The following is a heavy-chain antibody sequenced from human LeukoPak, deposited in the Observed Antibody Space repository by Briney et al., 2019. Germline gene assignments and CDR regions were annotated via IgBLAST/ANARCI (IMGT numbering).Heavy chain of an antibody. V-gene: IGHV1-69*13. Sequence: SVKVSCKSSGGTFSSYAISWVRQAPAQGLEWMGRIIPIFGSANHAQKFQGRVTTTADESTSTAYKELSRLRSEHTAVYYCARAQMEYSSSGLYYYYYTDVWGKGTTVTVSS. CDR3: ARAQMEYSSSGLYYYYYTDV. J-gene: IGHJ6*03. CDR1: GGTFSSYA. CDR2: IIPIFGSA. D-gene: IGHD6-6*01.